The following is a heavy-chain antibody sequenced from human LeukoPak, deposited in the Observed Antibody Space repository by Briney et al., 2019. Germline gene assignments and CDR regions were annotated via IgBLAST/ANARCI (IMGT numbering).Heavy chain of an antibody. D-gene: IGHD3-22*01. CDR2: INPKSGGT. CDR3: ARDFYHDGSGGFDY. J-gene: IGHJ4*02. V-gene: IGHV1-2*04. Sequence: ASVKVSCKASGYTFTGYYMHWVRQAPGQGLEWMGWINPKSGGTNYAQKFQDWVTMTRDTSTNTVYMEVTRLTSDDMAVYYCARDFYHDGSGGFDYWGQGTLVTVSS. CDR1: GYTFTGYY.